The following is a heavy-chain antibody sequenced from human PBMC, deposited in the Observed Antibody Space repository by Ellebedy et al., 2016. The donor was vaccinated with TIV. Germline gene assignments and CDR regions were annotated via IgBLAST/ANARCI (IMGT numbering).Heavy chain of an antibody. Sequence: GESLKISCSASGFTFSSYAMHWVRQAPGKGLEYVSAISSDGGRTYYADSVKGRFTISRDNSKNMLFLQMSSLRAEDTAVYYCVKVSIGELLHYWGQGTLVTVSS. D-gene: IGHD3-10*01. CDR1: GFTFSSYA. CDR3: VKVSIGELLHY. J-gene: IGHJ4*02. CDR2: ISSDGGRT. V-gene: IGHV3-64D*09.